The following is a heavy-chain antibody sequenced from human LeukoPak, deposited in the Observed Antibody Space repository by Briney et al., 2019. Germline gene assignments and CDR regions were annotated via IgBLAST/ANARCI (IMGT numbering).Heavy chain of an antibody. CDR3: ARDGSLPDK. CDR2: ILSDGSST. J-gene: IGHJ4*02. CDR1: GSTFSSYW. D-gene: IGHD3-9*01. Sequence: GGSLRLSCAASGSTFSSYWMHWVRQAPGKGPVWVSRILSDGSSTSYADSVKGRFTISRDNAKNTLYLQMNSLRVEDTAVYYCARDGSLPDKWGQGTLVTVSS. V-gene: IGHV3-74*01.